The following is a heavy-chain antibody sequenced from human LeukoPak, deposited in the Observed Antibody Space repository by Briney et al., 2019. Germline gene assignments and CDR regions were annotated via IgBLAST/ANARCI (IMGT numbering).Heavy chain of an antibody. CDR2: IHSSGSA. CDR3: ARGYNWNSRFDP. CDR1: GGSISNYY. D-gene: IGHD1-20*01. V-gene: IGHV4-4*07. Sequence: KPSETLSLTCTVSGGSISNYYWSWIRQPAGKGLEWIGRIHSSGSANYNPSLKSRVTMSGDTSKNRFSLNLSSVTAADTAVYYCARGYNWNSRFDPWGQGTLVTVSS. J-gene: IGHJ5*02.